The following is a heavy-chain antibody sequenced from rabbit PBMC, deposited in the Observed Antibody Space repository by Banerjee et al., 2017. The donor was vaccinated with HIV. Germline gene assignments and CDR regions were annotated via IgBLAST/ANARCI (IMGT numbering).Heavy chain of an antibody. CDR2: IYGGSSGST. J-gene: IGHJ4*01. Sequence: QSLEESGGDLVKPGTSLTLTCTASEFSFSDNYWICWVRQAPGKGLEWIACIYGGSSGSTYYANWAKGRFTISKTSSTTVTLQMTTLTAADTATYFCARDLGAGYGAWRAGALNLWGQGTLVTVS. CDR3: ARDLGAGYGAWRAGALNL. D-gene: IGHD6-1*01. CDR1: EFSFSDNYW. V-gene: IGHV1S40*01.